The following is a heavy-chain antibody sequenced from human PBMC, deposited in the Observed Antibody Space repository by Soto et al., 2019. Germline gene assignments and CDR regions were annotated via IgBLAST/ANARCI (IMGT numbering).Heavy chain of an antibody. V-gene: IGHV4-39*01. CDR3: ARPLGATKWYFDL. D-gene: IGHD1-26*01. Sequence: QLQLQESGPGLVKPSETLSLTCTVSGGSISSSSYYWGWIRQPPGKGLEWIGSIYYSGSTYYNPSLKSRVTISVDTSKNQFSLKLSSVTAADTAVYYCARPLGATKWYFDLWGRGTLVTVSS. CDR2: IYYSGST. J-gene: IGHJ2*01. CDR1: GGSISSSSYY.